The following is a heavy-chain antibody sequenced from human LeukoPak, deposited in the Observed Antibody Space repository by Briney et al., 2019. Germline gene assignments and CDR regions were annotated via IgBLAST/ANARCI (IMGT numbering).Heavy chain of an antibody. V-gene: IGHV4-38-2*01. CDR1: GYSISISYY. CDR3: ARYDSRGSGSTQLEY. CDR2: IFRGGST. D-gene: IGHD3-3*01. Sequence: PAETLSLTCAVSGYSISISYYWGWIRQPPGKGLEWSGRIFRGGSTSYNPSLKSRLTMSMDTSKNQFSLQLTSVTAADTAVYYCARYDSRGSGSTQLEYWGQGILVTISS. J-gene: IGHJ4*02.